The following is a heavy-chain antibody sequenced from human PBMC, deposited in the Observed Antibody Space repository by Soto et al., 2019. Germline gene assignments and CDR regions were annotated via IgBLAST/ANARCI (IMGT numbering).Heavy chain of an antibody. CDR2: INPNSGGT. CDR3: ARTWKFSLNSSGVGH. D-gene: IGHD6-19*01. J-gene: IGHJ4*02. Sequence: ASVKVSCKASGYTFTGYYMHWVRQAPGQGLEWMGWINPNSGGTNYAQKFQGRVTMTRDTSISTAYMELSRLRSDDTAVYYCARTWKFSLNSSGVGHWGQGTLVTVSS. V-gene: IGHV1-2*02. CDR1: GYTFTGYY.